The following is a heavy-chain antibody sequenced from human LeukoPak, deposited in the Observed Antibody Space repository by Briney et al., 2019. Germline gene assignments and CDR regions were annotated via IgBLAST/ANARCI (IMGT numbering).Heavy chain of an antibody. V-gene: IGHV3-9*01. Sequence: GGSPRLSCAASGFTFDDYAMHWVRHAPGKGLEWVSGISWNSGSIGYADSVKGRFTISRDNAKNSLYLQMNSLRAEDTALYYCAKDNYYDSSGYPDYWGQGTLVTVSS. J-gene: IGHJ4*02. CDR2: ISWNSGSI. D-gene: IGHD3-22*01. CDR3: AKDNYYDSSGYPDY. CDR1: GFTFDDYA.